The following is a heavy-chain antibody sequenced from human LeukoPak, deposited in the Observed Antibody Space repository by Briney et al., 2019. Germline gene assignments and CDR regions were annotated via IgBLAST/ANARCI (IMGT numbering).Heavy chain of an antibody. CDR3: AKGWGGVNRHYFDF. V-gene: IGHV3-23*01. CDR2: ISGSGAST. J-gene: IGHJ4*02. D-gene: IGHD2-8*01. CDR1: GFTFSNHA. Sequence: GGSLRLSCVASGFTFSNHAMNWVRQAPGKGPEWVWAISGSGASTYYADSVKGRLTISRDNSKNTLYLQMNSLRVEDTAVYYCAKGWGGVNRHYFDFWGQGTLVTVSS.